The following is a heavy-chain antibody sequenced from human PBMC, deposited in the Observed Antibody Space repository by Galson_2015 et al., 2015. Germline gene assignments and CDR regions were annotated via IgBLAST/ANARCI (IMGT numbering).Heavy chain of an antibody. Sequence: SLRLSCAASGFTVSSNYMSWVRQAPGKGLEWVSLIYSGGSTYYADSVKGRFTISRDNSKNTLYLQMNSLRAEDTAVYYCARVIPAQHYTLDVWGQGTPVTVSS. J-gene: IGHJ6*02. D-gene: IGHD2-2*01. V-gene: IGHV3-53*01. CDR1: GFTVSSNY. CDR3: ARVIPAQHYTLDV. CDR2: IYSGGST.